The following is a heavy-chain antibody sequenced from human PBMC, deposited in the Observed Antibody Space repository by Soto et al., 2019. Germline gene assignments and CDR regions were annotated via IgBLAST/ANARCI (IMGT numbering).Heavy chain of an antibody. CDR2: ISYDGSNK. CDR3: AKENQASSSWYLLIETHPHYGMDV. J-gene: IGHJ6*02. D-gene: IGHD6-13*01. Sequence: GGSLRLSCAASGFTFSSYGMHWVRQAPGKGLEWVAVISYDGSNKYYADSVKGRFTISRDNSKNTLYLQMNSLRAEDTAVYYCAKENQASSSWYLLIETHPHYGMDVWGQGTTVTVSS. V-gene: IGHV3-30*18. CDR1: GFTFSSYG.